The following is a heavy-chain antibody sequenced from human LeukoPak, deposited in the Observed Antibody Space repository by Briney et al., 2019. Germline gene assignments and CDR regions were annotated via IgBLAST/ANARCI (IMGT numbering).Heavy chain of an antibody. CDR2: ISYDGSNK. Sequence: GRSLRLSCAASGFTFSSYGMHWVRQAPGKGLEWLAVISYDGSNKYYADSVKGRFTISRDNSKNTLYLQMNSLRAEDTAVYYCAKASFMITFGGVIDHWGQGTLVTVSS. CDR1: GFTFSSYG. V-gene: IGHV3-30*18. D-gene: IGHD3-16*01. CDR3: AKASFMITFGGVIDH. J-gene: IGHJ5*02.